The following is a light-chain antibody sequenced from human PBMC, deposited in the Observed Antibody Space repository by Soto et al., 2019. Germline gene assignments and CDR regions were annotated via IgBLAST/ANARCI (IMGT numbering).Light chain of an antibody. CDR2: EVS. CDR3: SSYTSSSTLV. CDR1: SSDVGGYHY. V-gene: IGLV2-14*01. Sequence: QSALTQPASVSGSPGQSIIISCTGTSSDVGGYHYVSWYQQHPGKAPKLMIYEVSNRPSGVSNRFSGSKSGNTASLTISGLQAEDEADYYFSSYTSSSTLVFGTGTKLTVL. J-gene: IGLJ1*01.